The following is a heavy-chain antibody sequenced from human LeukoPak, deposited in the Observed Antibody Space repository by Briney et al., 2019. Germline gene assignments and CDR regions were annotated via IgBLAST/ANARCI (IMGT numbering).Heavy chain of an antibody. Sequence: GESLKISCQGFGYSFTSYWIGWVRQIPRKGMEWMGVIYPGDSRIRYNPSFQGQVTISVDKSISTAYLQWVSLKASDTVMYYCACRDLTSTWSFPWGQGTLVTVSS. CDR3: ACRDLTSTWSFP. J-gene: IGHJ5*02. V-gene: IGHV5-51*01. D-gene: IGHD6-13*01. CDR2: IYPGDSRI. CDR1: GYSFTSYW.